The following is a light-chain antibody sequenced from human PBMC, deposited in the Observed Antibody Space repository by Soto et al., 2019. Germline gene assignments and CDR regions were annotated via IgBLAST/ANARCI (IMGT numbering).Light chain of an antibody. Sequence: SLLPGERATLSCRASQSISSSYLAWYQQKPGQAPRLLIYGASSRATGIPDRFSGSGSGADFTLTISRLEPEDFAVYYCQQYGSSPPRTFGQGTKVDIK. V-gene: IGKV3-20*01. CDR1: QSISSSY. CDR3: QQYGSSPPRT. J-gene: IGKJ1*01. CDR2: GAS.